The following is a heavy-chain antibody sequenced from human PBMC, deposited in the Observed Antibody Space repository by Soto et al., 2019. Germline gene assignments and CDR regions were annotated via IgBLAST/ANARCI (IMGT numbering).Heavy chain of an antibody. CDR1: GGSISSYY. CDR3: ARVGYSSYGYPFDY. J-gene: IGHJ4*02. V-gene: IGHV4-59*01. CDR2: IYYSGST. Sequence: SETLSLTCTVSGGSISSYYWSWIRQPPGKGLEWIGYIYYSGSTNYNPSLKSRVTISVDTSKNQFSLKLSSVTAADTAVYYCARVGYSSYGYPFDYWGQGTLVTVSS. D-gene: IGHD6-13*01.